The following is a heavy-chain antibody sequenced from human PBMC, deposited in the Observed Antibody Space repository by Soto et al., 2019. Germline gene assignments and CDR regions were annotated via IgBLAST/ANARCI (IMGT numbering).Heavy chain of an antibody. CDR2: IYYSGST. V-gene: IGHV4-30-4*01. D-gene: IGHD2-15*01. CDR1: GGSISSGDYY. Sequence: QVQLQESGPGLVKPSQTLSLTCTVSGGSISSGDYYWSWIRQPPGKGLEWIGYIYYSGSTYYNPSLKSRVTXSXDXXKNQFSLKLSSVTAADTAVYYCARRYCSGGCYFDYWGQGTLVTVSS. CDR3: ARRYCSGGCYFDY. J-gene: IGHJ4*02.